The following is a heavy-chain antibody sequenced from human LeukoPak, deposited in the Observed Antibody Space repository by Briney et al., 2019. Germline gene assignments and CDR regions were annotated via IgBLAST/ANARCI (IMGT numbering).Heavy chain of an antibody. V-gene: IGHV3-48*02. J-gene: IGHJ6*01. CDR1: GFTFSH. D-gene: IGHD3-16*02. CDR3: AKYGLSRMDV. Sequence: PGGSLRLSCAASGFTFSHMNWVRQAPGKGLEWVSYISSSSTTIYYADSVKGRFTISRDNAKNSLYLQMNSLRDEDTAVYYCAKYGLSRMDVWGKGPRSPSPQ. CDR2: ISSSSTTI.